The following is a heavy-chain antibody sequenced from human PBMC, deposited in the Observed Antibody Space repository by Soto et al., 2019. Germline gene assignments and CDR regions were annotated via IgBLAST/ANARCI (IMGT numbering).Heavy chain of an antibody. J-gene: IGHJ4*02. Sequence: GESLKISCKGSGYSFTSYWIGWVRQMPGKGLEWMGIIYPGDSDTRYSPSFQGQVTISADKSISTAYLQWSSLKASDTAMYYCAKHKGLAAAGRDYFDYWGQGTLVTVSS. CDR2: IYPGDSDT. V-gene: IGHV5-51*01. CDR3: AKHKGLAAAGRDYFDY. CDR1: GYSFTSYW. D-gene: IGHD6-13*01.